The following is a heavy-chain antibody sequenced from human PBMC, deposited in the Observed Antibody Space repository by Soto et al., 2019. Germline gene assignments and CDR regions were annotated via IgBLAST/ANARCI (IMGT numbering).Heavy chain of an antibody. V-gene: IGHV1-69*12. CDR1: GGTFSNYA. D-gene: IGHD6-19*01. CDR2: IMPIFGRA. CDR3: ASWLKEAGIGGYYYYGMDV. Sequence: QVQLVQSGAEVKKPGSSVKVSCKASGGTFSNYAFSWVRQAPGQGLEWLGGIMPIFGRADYAQKFRGRVTITADESTTTAHMELSSLRSEDTAVYYCASWLKEAGIGGYYYYGMDVWGQGTTVTVSS. J-gene: IGHJ6*02.